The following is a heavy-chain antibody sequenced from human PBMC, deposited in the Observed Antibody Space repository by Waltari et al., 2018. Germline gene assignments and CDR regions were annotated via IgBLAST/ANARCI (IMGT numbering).Heavy chain of an antibody. Sequence: EVQLVETGGGLIQPGGSLRLSCAASGFTVSSHYMSWVRQAPGKGLEWVSVIYSGGSTYYADSVKGRFTISRDNSKNTLYLQMNSLRAEDTAVYYCARESYSSGWYYRYWGQGTLVTVSS. V-gene: IGHV3-53*02. D-gene: IGHD6-19*01. J-gene: IGHJ4*02. CDR1: GFTVSSHY. CDR2: IYSGGST. CDR3: ARESYSSGWYYRY.